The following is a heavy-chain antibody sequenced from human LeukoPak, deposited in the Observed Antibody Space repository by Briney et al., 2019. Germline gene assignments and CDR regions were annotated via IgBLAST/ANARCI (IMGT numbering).Heavy chain of an antibody. V-gene: IGHV3-23*01. CDR2: ISGSGGST. Sequence: GGSLRLSCAASGFTFSSYAMSWVRQAPGKGLEWVSAISGSGGSTYYADSVKGRFTISRDNSKNTLYLQMNSLRAEDTAVYYCATRYNHYDSSGYYSETFDYWGQGTLVTVSS. CDR3: ATRYNHYDSSGYYSETFDY. CDR1: GFTFSSYA. J-gene: IGHJ4*02. D-gene: IGHD3-22*01.